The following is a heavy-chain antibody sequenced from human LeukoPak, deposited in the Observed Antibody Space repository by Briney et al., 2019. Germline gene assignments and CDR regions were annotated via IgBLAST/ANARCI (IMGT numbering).Heavy chain of an antibody. CDR3: ARVNPPPDTYYDFWSGQFRRTPTNYYYMDV. J-gene: IGHJ6*03. CDR2: IIPILGTA. D-gene: IGHD3-3*01. CDR1: GGTFSSYA. V-gene: IGHV1-69*05. Sequence: GASVKVSCKASGGTFSSYAISWVRQAPGQGLEWMGGIIPILGTANYAQKFQGRVTITTDESMSTAYMELSSLRSEDTAVYYCARVNPPPDTYYDFWSGQFRRTPTNYYYMDVWGKGTTVTVSS.